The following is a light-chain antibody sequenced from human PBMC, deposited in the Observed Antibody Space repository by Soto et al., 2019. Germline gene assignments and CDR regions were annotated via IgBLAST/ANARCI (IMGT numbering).Light chain of an antibody. J-gene: IGKJ4*01. CDR2: AAS. CDR1: QGISTY. V-gene: IGKV1-9*01. Sequence: DIQLTQSPSFLSASVGDRVTITCRATQGISTYLAWYQQKPGKAPKLLIYAASTLQSGVPSRFSGSGSGTDFTLTISSLQPEDFANYYCQQLKSYPLTFGGGTKVEI. CDR3: QQLKSYPLT.